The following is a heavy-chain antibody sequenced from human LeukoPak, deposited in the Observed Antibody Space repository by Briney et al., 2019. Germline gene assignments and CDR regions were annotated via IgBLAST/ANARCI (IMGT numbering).Heavy chain of an antibody. CDR2: ISYDGSNK. D-gene: IGHD5-18*01. CDR3: AKDRTSVHLWLSDLDY. CDR1: GFTFSSYV. J-gene: IGHJ4*02. Sequence: PGRSLRLSCAASGFTFSSYVMHWVRQAPGKGLEWVAIISYDGSNKYYADSVKGRFTISRDNPKNTLFLQMNSLRAEDTAVYYCAKDRTSVHLWLSDLDYWGQGTLVTVSS. V-gene: IGHV3-30*18.